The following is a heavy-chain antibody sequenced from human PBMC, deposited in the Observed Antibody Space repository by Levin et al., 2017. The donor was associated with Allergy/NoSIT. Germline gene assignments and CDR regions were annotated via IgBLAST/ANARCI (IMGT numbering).Heavy chain of an antibody. D-gene: IGHD4-17*01. J-gene: IGHJ5*01. CDR3: VKRRPGAWFDS. Sequence: PGGSLRLSCSASGFTFSDYALHWVRQAPGKGLEYVSAIGSGGTGTYYADSVKGRFTISRDNSNNRLYLQMSGLRADDTAVYYCVKRRPGAWFDSWGQGTLVTVSS. CDR1: GFTFSDYA. V-gene: IGHV3-64D*06. CDR2: IGSGGTGT.